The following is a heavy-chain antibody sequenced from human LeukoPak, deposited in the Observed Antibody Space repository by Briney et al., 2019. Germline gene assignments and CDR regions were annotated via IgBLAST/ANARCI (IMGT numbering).Heavy chain of an antibody. CDR3: ASGGRYSYGMDV. D-gene: IGHD3-16*01. Sequence: KPSQTLSLTCTVSGASISSGDYYWSWIRQPPGKGLEWIGYIYYSGSTNYNPSLKSRVTISVDTSKNQFSLKLSSVAAADTAVYYCASGGRYSYGMDVWGQGTTVTVSS. J-gene: IGHJ6*02. CDR2: IYYSGST. CDR1: GASISSGDYY. V-gene: IGHV4-61*08.